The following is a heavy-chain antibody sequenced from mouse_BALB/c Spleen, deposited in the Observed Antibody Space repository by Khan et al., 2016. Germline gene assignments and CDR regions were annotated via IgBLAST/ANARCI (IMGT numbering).Heavy chain of an antibody. CDR1: GFTFTDYY. Sequence: EVELVESGGGLVQPGGSLRLSCATSGFTFTDYYMSWVRQPPGKALEWLGFIRHKANGYTTENSASVKGRFTISRDNSQRILYLQMNTLRAEDSANYDCARDMEGYDDAMDYWGQGTSVTVSS. J-gene: IGHJ4*01. D-gene: IGHD2-2*01. CDR3: ARDMEGYDDAMDY. CDR2: IRHKANGYTT. V-gene: IGHV7-3*02.